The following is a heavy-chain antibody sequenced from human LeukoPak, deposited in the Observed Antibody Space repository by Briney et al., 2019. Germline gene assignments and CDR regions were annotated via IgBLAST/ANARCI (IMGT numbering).Heavy chain of an antibody. CDR3: ARGAAMGPPFDF. V-gene: IGHV1-46*01. CDR2: INPSDGST. J-gene: IGHJ4*02. Sequence: ASVKVSCKAFGYTFTSYYLHWVRQAPGQGLEWMGIINPSDGSTNYAQNFQGRVTMTRDTSTSTVYMELSSLRSEDTAVFYCARGAAMGPPFDFWGQGTLVTVSS. CDR1: GYTFTSYY. D-gene: IGHD5-18*01.